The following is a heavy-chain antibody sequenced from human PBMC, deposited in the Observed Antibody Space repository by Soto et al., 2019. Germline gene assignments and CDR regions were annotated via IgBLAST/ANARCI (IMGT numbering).Heavy chain of an antibody. CDR1: GYSFTSYW. CDR3: ARPPYSASSYYFDQ. V-gene: IGHV5-51*01. CDR2: IYPGDSDT. D-gene: IGHD1-26*01. J-gene: IGHJ4*02. Sequence: GESLKISCKASGYSFTSYWIGWVRQMPGKGLEWMGIIYPGDSDTIYSPSFQGQVTISADKSISTAYLQWNSLKASDTAMYYCARPPYSASSYYFDQWGQGTPVTVSS.